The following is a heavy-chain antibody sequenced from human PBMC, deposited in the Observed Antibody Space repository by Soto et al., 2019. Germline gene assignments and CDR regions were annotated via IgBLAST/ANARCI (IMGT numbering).Heavy chain of an antibody. D-gene: IGHD6-13*01. CDR2: IKQDGSEK. Sequence: EVQLVESGGGLVQPGGSLRLSCAASGFTFSSYWMSWVRQAPGKGLEWVANIKQDGSEKYYVDSVKGRFTISRDNAKNSLYLQMNSLRAEDTAVYYCASEYSSSWYARFDYWGQGTLVTVSS. CDR3: ASEYSSSWYARFDY. J-gene: IGHJ4*02. V-gene: IGHV3-7*01. CDR1: GFTFSSYW.